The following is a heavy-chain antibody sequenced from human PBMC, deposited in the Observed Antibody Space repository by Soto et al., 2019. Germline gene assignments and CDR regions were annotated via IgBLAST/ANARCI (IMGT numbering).Heavy chain of an antibody. CDR1: GFDVNSHF. V-gene: IGHV3-66*01. Sequence: VQLVESGGGLVQPGGSLRLSCAISGFDVNSHFMSWVRQAPGKGLEWVSVVYSGGSTYYSDSVRGRFTISRDNSRNTFNLQMNSLRAEDTAVYYCAKSPIYGDDNYFDRWGQGTLVTVSS. CDR3: AKSPIYGDDNYFDR. J-gene: IGHJ5*02. D-gene: IGHD4-17*01. CDR2: VYSGGST.